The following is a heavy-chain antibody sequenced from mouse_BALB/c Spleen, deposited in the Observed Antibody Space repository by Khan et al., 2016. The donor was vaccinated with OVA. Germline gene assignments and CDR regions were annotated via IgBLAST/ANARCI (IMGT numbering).Heavy chain of an antibody. CDR2: IDPETGGT. CDR1: GYTFTDYE. CDR3: TRSYYGSSGFDY. V-gene: IGHV1-15*01. D-gene: IGHD1-1*01. Sequence: QVQLKQSGAELVRPGASVTLSCKASGYTFTDYEMHWVKQTPVHGLEWIGAIDPETGGTAYNQKFKGKATLTADKSSSTAYMELRSLTSEDSAVYYCTRSYYGSSGFDYWGQGTTHTVSS. J-gene: IGHJ2*01.